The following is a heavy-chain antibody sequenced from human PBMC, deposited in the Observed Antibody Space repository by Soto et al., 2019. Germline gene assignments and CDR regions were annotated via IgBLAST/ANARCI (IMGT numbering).Heavy chain of an antibody. CDR3: ARGVTVFGLVRRFLFAS. D-gene: IGHD3-3*01. CDR1: GGSISSGDYS. V-gene: IGHV4-30-4*01. J-gene: IGHJ5*01. CDR2: IYNSGIT. Sequence: LSLTCTVSGGSISSGDYSWSWVRQSPGKGLEWIGHIYNSGITYYNPSLKSRVVISIDTSRNQFSLRLNSLTAADRAVYFCARGVTVFGLVRRFLFASWGQGTVVTVSS.